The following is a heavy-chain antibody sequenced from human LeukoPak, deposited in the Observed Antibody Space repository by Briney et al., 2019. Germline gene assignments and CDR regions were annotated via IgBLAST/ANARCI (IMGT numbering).Heavy chain of an antibody. Sequence: PSETLSLTCTVSGGSISSSSYYRGWIRQPPGKGLEWIGSIYYSGSTYYNPSLKSRVTISVDTSKNQFSLKLSSVTAADTAMYYCARDSGGVYAPYNWFDPWGQGTLVTVSS. CDR3: ARDSGGVYAPYNWFDP. V-gene: IGHV4-39*07. CDR2: IYYSGST. J-gene: IGHJ5*02. D-gene: IGHD2-8*01. CDR1: GGSISSSSYY.